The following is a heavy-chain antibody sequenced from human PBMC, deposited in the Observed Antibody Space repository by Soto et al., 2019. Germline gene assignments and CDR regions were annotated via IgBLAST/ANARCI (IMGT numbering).Heavy chain of an antibody. CDR3: ASTKYDSSAYYYWYLGL. CDR1: GYTITAHL. Sequence: QVQLVQSGAEVKKPGASVKVSCKASGYTITAHLLHWVRQAPGQGLEWMGWINAKSGGTDYAQKFQGRVTITADTSANTVYLELSSLRSEDTAVYYCASTKYDSSAYYYWYLGLWGRGTLVTVSS. J-gene: IGHJ2*01. V-gene: IGHV1-2*02. CDR2: INAKSGGT. D-gene: IGHD3-22*01.